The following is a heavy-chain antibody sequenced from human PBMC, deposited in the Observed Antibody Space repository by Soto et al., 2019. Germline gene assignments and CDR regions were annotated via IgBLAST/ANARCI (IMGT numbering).Heavy chain of an antibody. D-gene: IGHD2-15*01. CDR1: GGTFSSYA. CDR2: IIPIFGTA. V-gene: IGHV1-69*13. Sequence: AVKVSCKACGGTFSSYAISWVRQAPGQGLEWMGGIIPIFGTANYAQKFQGRVTITADESTSTAYMELSSLRSEDTAVYYCARSQGYCSGGSCYFNWFDPWGQGTLVTVSS. CDR3: ARSQGYCSGGSCYFNWFDP. J-gene: IGHJ5*02.